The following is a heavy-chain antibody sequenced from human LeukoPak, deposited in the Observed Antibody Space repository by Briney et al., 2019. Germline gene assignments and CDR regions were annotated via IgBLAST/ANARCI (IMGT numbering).Heavy chain of an antibody. CDR3: ARWSRSDAFDI. V-gene: IGHV4-4*09. CDR2: IYTSGST. J-gene: IGHJ3*02. CDR1: GGSISSYY. Sequence: SETLSLTCTVSGGSISSYYWSWIRQPPGKGLEWIGYIYTSGSTNYNPSLKSRVTISVDTSKNQFSLKLSSVTAADTAVYYCARWSRSDAFDIWGQGTMATVSS.